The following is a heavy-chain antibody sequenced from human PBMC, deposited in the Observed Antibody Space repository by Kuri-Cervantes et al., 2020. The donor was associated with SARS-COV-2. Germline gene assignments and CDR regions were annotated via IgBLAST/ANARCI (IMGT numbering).Heavy chain of an antibody. Sequence: GESLKISCAASGFTFSSYSMNWVRQAPGKGLEWVSSISSSSSYIYYADSVKGRFTISRDNAKNSLYLQMNSPRAEDTAVYYCAKDLGGSGWHPVDYWGQGTLVTVSS. CDR1: GFTFSSYS. CDR3: AKDLGGSGWHPVDY. V-gene: IGHV3-21*04. CDR2: ISSSSSYI. J-gene: IGHJ4*02. D-gene: IGHD6-19*01.